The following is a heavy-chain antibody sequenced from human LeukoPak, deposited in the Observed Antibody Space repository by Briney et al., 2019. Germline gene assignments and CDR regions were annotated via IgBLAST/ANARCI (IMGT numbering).Heavy chain of an antibody. CDR1: GFTVSSNY. CDR2: IYSGGST. CDR3: VATRSFDY. J-gene: IGHJ4*02. V-gene: IGHV3-53*01. Sequence: GGSLRLSCAASGFTVSSNYMSWVRQAPGKGLEWVSVIYSGGSTYYADSVKGRFTISSDNSKNTLYLQMNSLRAEDTAVYYCVATRSFDYWGQGTLVTVSS.